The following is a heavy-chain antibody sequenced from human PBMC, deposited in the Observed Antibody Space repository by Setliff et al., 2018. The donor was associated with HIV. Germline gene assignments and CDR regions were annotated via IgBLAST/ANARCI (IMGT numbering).Heavy chain of an antibody. D-gene: IGHD3-22*01. V-gene: IGHV1-18*01. CDR3: AWGNSRDMFGYYRDEYFQH. CDR1: GYPFRTYA. CDR2: INGYNGHR. Sequence: ASVKVSCKASGYPFRTYAISWVRQAPGQGLEWMGWINGYNGHRRFAQKLQGRVTLTTDPSTDTSYMELSTLRSGDTAVYYCAWGNSRDMFGYYRDEYFQHWGQGTLVTVSS. J-gene: IGHJ1*01.